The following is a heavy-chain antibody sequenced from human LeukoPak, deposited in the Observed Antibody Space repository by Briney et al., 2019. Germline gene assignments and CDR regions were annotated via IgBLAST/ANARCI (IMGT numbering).Heavy chain of an antibody. J-gene: IGHJ5*02. Sequence: SETLSLTCAVYGGSFSDYYWSWIRQPPGKGLGWVGEINHSGRTNYNPSLKSRVTISVDTSQNQFSLKLSSVTAADTAVYYCARGHRFDPWGQGTLVTVSS. CDR1: GGSFSDYY. CDR2: INHSGRT. V-gene: IGHV4-34*01. CDR3: ARGHRFDP.